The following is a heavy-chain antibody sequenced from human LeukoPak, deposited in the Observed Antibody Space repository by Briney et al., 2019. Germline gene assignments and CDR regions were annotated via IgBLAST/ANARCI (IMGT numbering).Heavy chain of an antibody. J-gene: IGHJ4*02. CDR2: ISYDGSNK. D-gene: IGHD3-22*01. Sequence: PGGSLRLSCAASGFTFSSYGMHWVRRAPGKGLEWVAVISYDGSNKYYADSVKGRFTISRDNSKNTLYLQMNSLRAEDTAVYYCAKASSNYYDSSGYSVDYWGQGTLVTVSS. V-gene: IGHV3-30*18. CDR3: AKASSNYYDSSGYSVDY. CDR1: GFTFSSYG.